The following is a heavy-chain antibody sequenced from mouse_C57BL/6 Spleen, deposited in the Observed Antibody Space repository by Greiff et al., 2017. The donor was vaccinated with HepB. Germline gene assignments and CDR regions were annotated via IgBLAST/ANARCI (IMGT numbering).Heavy chain of an antibody. V-gene: IGHV1-69*01. Sequence: QVQLQQSGAELVMPGASVKLSCKASGYTFTSYWMHWVKQRPGQGLEWIGEIDPSDSYTNYNQKFKGKSTLTVDKSSSTAYMQLSSLTSEDSAVYYCARWDSNYAYWGQGTTLTVSS. CDR3: ARWDSNYAY. D-gene: IGHD2-5*01. CDR1: GYTFTSYW. J-gene: IGHJ2*01. CDR2: IDPSDSYT.